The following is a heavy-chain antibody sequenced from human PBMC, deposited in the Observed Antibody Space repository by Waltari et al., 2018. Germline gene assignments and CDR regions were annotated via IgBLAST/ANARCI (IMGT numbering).Heavy chain of an antibody. V-gene: IGHV4-61*02. D-gene: IGHD5-18*01. Sequence: QVQLQESGPGLAKASQTLSLTCDVSGGSLRNLNFYWGWIRQPAGKGLEWIGRIYRSGVTDYNPSLRGRATMFLDMSKNQFSLTVDSLIAADTAVYYCAVSPDTATSRAAFHFWGPGTTVSVSS. J-gene: IGHJ6*02. CDR3: AVSPDTATSRAAFHF. CDR2: IYRSGVT. CDR1: GGSLRNLNFY.